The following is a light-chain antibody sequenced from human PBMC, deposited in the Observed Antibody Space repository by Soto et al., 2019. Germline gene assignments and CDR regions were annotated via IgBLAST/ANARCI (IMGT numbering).Light chain of an antibody. V-gene: IGLV1-40*01. CDR1: SSNIGAGHD. CDR3: QSFDTSLSGSVV. Sequence: QSVLTQPPSVSGAPGQRVTISCTGSSSNIGAGHDVHWYQHSPGTAPQLLIYRFNNRPSGVPDRFSGSKSGTSASLAISGLQAEDEADYYCQSFDTSLSGSVVFGGGTKLTVL. J-gene: IGLJ2*01. CDR2: RFN.